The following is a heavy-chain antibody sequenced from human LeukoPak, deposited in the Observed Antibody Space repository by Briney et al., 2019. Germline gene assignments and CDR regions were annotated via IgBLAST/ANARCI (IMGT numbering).Heavy chain of an antibody. V-gene: IGHV5-10-1*01. CDR3: ACSREYYDILTGFNFDY. CDR2: IDPSDSYT. J-gene: IGHJ4*02. Sequence: GESLKISCKGSGYSFTSYWISWVLQMPGKGLEWMGRIDPSDSYTNYSPSFQGHVTISADKSISTAYLQWSSLKASDTAMYYCACSREYYDILTGFNFDYWGQGTLVTVSS. D-gene: IGHD3-9*01. CDR1: GYSFTSYW.